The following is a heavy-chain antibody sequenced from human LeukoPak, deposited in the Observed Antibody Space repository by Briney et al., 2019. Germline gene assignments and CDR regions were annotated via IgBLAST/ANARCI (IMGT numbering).Heavy chain of an antibody. Sequence: ASVTVSCKASGYTFTGYYMHWVRQAPGQGLEWMVWINPNSGGTNYAQKFQGRVTMTRDTSISTAYMELSRLRSDDTAVYYCARVDRYYYDSSGHAAANDYWGQGTLVTVSS. CDR3: ARVDRYYYDSSGHAAANDY. CDR2: INPNSGGT. CDR1: GYTFTGYY. J-gene: IGHJ4*02. V-gene: IGHV1-2*02. D-gene: IGHD3-22*01.